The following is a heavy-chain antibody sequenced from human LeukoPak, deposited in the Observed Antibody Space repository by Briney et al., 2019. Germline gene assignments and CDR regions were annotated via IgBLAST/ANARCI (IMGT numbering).Heavy chain of an antibody. D-gene: IGHD3-3*01. CDR3: ARGRGFWSGYPLFDP. CDR1: DASFSSSSYY. J-gene: IGHJ5*02. V-gene: IGHV4-39*01. CDR2: IYYTGST. Sequence: PSETLSLTCTVSDASFSSSSYYWGWIRQPPGKGLDWIGSIYYTGSTYYNPSLKSRLTISADTSKNQFSLKLTSVTAADTAMYYCARGRGFWSGYPLFDPWGQGTLVIVSS.